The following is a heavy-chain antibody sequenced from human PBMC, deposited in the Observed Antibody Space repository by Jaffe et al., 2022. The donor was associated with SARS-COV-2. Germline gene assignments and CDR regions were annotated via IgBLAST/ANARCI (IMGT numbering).Heavy chain of an antibody. CDR1: GGSLSNGFYY. Sequence: QVQLRESGPGLVKPSQTLSLTCTVSGGSLSNGFYYHNWIRQPAGKGLEWIGRIYTSGTTNYSPSLEGRVTISIDKSQNQFSLKLASVTAADTAVYYCARDGGYSRGYHYYGMDVWGQGTTVTVS. CDR3: ARDGGYSRGYHYYGMDV. V-gene: IGHV4-61*02. CDR2: IYTSGTT. D-gene: IGHD5-18*01. J-gene: IGHJ6*02.